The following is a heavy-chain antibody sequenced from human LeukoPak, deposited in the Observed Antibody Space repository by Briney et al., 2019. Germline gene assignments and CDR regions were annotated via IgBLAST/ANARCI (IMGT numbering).Heavy chain of an antibody. Sequence: ASVKVSCKVSGYTLTELSMHWVRQAPGKGLEWMGGFDPEDGETIYAQKLQGRVTMTTDTSTSTAYMELRSLRSDDTAVYYCARRYFDWLLHDYMDVWGKGTTVTVSS. CDR2: FDPEDGET. D-gene: IGHD3-9*01. V-gene: IGHV1-24*01. CDR3: ARRYFDWLLHDYMDV. J-gene: IGHJ6*03. CDR1: GYTLTELS.